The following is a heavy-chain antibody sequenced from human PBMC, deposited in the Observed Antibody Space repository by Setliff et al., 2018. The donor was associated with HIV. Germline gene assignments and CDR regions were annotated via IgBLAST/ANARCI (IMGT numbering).Heavy chain of an antibody. CDR3: LVAVEEDV. CDR1: GFTFSSDG. CDR2: IRNDGSTT. D-gene: IGHD5-12*01. J-gene: IGHJ6*04. V-gene: IGHV3-30*02. Sequence: GGSLRLSCAASGFTFSSDGMHWVRQAPGKGLEWVGFIRNDGSTTDYADSVKGRFTISRDNSRNTLYLQMNSLRAEDTAVYYCLVAVEEDVWGKGTTVTVSS.